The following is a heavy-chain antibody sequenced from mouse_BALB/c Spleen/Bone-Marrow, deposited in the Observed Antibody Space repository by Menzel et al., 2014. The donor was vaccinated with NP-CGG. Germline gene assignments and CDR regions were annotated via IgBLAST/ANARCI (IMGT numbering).Heavy chain of an antibody. Sequence: QVQLQQPGAELVKPGASVKLSCRASGYTFTTYWMHWVKQWPGQGLEWIGEINPSNGRTNYNEKFKEKAKLTVDKSSNTAYMQLSRLTSKDSAVYYCARDYGCGGGFDWFVYWGQGTLVTVSA. CDR2: INPSNGRT. CDR3: ARDYGCGGGFDWFVY. V-gene: IGHV1S81*02. CDR1: GYTFTTYW. D-gene: IGHD1-1*02. J-gene: IGHJ3*01.